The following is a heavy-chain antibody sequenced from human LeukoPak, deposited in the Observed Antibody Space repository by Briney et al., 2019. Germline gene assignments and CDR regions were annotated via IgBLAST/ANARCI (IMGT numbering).Heavy chain of an antibody. CDR1: GYTFTGYY. D-gene: IGHD3-22*01. J-gene: IGHJ4*02. CDR2: INPNSGGT. Sequence: ASVKVSCKASGYTFTGYYMHWVRQAPGQGLEWMGWINPNSGGTNYAQKFQGRVTMTRDTSISTACMELSRLRSDDTAVYYCARDTYYYDSSGYLTPLFDYWGQGTLVTVSS. CDR3: ARDTYYYDSSGYLTPLFDY. V-gene: IGHV1-2*02.